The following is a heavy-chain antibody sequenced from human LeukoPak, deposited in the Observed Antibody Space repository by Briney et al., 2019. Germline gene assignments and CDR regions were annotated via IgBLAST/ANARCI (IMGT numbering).Heavy chain of an antibody. CDR1: GGSFSGDF. J-gene: IGHJ5*02. Sequence: SETLSLTCAVYGGSFSGDFWSWIRQSPGKGLEWIGNIHHDGITYYNPSLKSRVTISLDPSKNQFSLKLTSVAAADTALYHCARVHYYDASDYSTSNWFDPWGQGTLVTVSS. CDR2: IHHDGIT. CDR3: ARVHYYDASDYSTSNWFDP. D-gene: IGHD3-22*01. V-gene: IGHV4-34*01.